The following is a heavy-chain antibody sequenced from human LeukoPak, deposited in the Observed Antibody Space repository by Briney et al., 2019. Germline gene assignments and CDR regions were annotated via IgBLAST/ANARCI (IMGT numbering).Heavy chain of an antibody. CDR1: GYSFTSYW. CDR2: IYPGDSDT. Sequence: GESLKISCKGSGYSFTSYWIGWVRQMPGKGLEWMGIIYPGDSDTRYGPSFQGQVTISADKSISTAYLQWSSLKASDTAMYYCARWAVALKGYYYGMDVWGQGTTVTVSS. CDR3: ARWAVALKGYYYGMDV. D-gene: IGHD6-19*01. V-gene: IGHV5-51*01. J-gene: IGHJ6*02.